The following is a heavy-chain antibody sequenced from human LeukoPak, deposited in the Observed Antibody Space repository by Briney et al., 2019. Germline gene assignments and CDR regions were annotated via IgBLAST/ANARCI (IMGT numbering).Heavy chain of an antibody. CDR3: TRDPGYYYGSGRRNWFDP. D-gene: IGHD3-10*01. CDR1: GGSISSSNW. V-gene: IGHV4-4*02. Sequence: SGTLSLTCAVSGGSISSSNWWSWVRQPPGKGLEWIGEIYHSGSTNYNPSLKSRVTISVDKSKNQFSLKLSSVTAADTAVYYCTRDPGYYYGSGRRNWFDPWGQGTLVTVSS. CDR2: IYHSGST. J-gene: IGHJ5*02.